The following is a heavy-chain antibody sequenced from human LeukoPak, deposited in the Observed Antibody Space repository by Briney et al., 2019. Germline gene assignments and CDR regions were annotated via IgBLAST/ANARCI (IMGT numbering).Heavy chain of an antibody. Sequence: GESLKISCKGSGYSFTSYWIGWVRQMPGKGLEWMGIIYPGDSDTRYSPSFQGQVTISADKSISTAYLQWSSLRSEDTAVYYCARALKQWLVLVGYWGQGTLVTVSS. CDR2: IYPGDSDT. CDR3: ARALKQWLVLVGY. D-gene: IGHD6-19*01. V-gene: IGHV5-51*01. CDR1: GYSFTSYW. J-gene: IGHJ4*02.